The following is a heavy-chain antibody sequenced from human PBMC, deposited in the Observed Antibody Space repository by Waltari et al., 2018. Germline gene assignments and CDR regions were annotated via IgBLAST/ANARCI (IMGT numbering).Heavy chain of an antibody. CDR3: ARDRGYCGGDCYKNLDS. D-gene: IGHD2-21*01. CDR2: IKKDGGEK. V-gene: IGHV3-7*01. J-gene: IGHJ4*02. Sequence: EVQLVESGGGLVQPGGSLRLSCAAFGFTFSDYWMTWVRQAPGKGLEGVAKIKKDGGEKYYVDSVKGRFTVSRDNAKNSLYLQMSSLRAEDTAVYYCARDRGYCGGDCYKNLDSWGQGTLVAVSS. CDR1: GFTFSDYW.